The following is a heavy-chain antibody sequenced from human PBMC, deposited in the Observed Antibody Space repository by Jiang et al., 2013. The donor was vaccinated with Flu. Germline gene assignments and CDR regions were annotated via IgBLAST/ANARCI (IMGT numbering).Heavy chain of an antibody. CDR2: INAGNGNT. D-gene: IGHD2-2*01. J-gene: IGHJ4*02. CDR3: ARARCSSTSCYPPLFDY. V-gene: IGHV1-3*01. Sequence: FTSYAMHWVRQAPGQRLEWMGWINAGNGNTKYSQKFQGRVTITRDTSASTAYMELSSLRSEDTAVYYCARARCSSTSCYPPLFDYWGQGTLVTVSS. CDR1: FTSYA.